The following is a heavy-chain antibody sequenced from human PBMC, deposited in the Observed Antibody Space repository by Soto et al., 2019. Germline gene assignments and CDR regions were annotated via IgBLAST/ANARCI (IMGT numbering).Heavy chain of an antibody. J-gene: IGHJ4*02. CDR3: TSDGDGYNSH. CDR1: GFTFSSNW. D-gene: IGHD5-12*01. Sequence: PGGSLRLSCAASGFTFSSNWMHWVRQAPGKGLVWVSRINSDGISTVYADSVKGRFTISRDNAKNTLYLQMNSLRTEDTAVYYCTSDGDGYNSHWGQGTLVTVSS. V-gene: IGHV3-74*01. CDR2: INSDGIST.